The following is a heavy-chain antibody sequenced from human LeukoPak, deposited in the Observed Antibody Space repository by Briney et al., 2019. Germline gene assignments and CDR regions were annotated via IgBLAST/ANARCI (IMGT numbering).Heavy chain of an antibody. CDR1: GFTFSNAW. Sequence: PGGSLRLSCAASGFTFSNAWMSWVRQAPGKGLEWVSSISSSSSYIYYADSVKGRFTISRDNAKNSLYLQMNSLRAEDTAVYYCALGEPRSPFDYWGQGTLVTVSS. D-gene: IGHD1-26*01. CDR2: ISSSSSYI. V-gene: IGHV3-21*01. J-gene: IGHJ4*02. CDR3: ALGEPRSPFDY.